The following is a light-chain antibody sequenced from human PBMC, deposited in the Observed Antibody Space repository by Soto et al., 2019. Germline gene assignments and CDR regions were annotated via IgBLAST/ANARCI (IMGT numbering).Light chain of an antibody. CDR2: EVS. CDR3: SSYTTSSTVV. CDR1: SSDVGGYNF. J-gene: IGLJ1*01. Sequence: QSVLTQPPSASGFPGQSVTISCSGTSSDVGGYNFVSWYQQHPGKAPKLMIYEVSNRPSGVSNRFSGSKSGNTASLTISGLQPEDEADYYCSSYTTSSTVVFGTGTKVTVL. V-gene: IGLV2-14*03.